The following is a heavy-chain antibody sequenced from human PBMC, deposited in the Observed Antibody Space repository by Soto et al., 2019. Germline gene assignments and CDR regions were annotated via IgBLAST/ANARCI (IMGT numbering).Heavy chain of an antibody. V-gene: IGHV1-69*01. CDR1: RDTYSNYV. CDR3: ARGETYLGV. Sequence: QGQLVQPAAEVQKHRAAVKVSCRASRDTYSNYVMTWVRQDPGQSLEWMGWIIPIFGSRKSAEKSQGSVTITADESTSTAYIELRSLRFEDTAGYYCARGETYLGVWGQGTTVTVSS. J-gene: IGHJ6*02. D-gene: IGHD3-16*01. CDR2: IIPIFGSR.